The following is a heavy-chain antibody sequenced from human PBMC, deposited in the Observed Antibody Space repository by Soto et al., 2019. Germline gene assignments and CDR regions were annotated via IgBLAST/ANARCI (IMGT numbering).Heavy chain of an antibody. CDR3: ARGAAPPSSLWFDP. CDR1: GGSISSGGYY. CDR2: IYYSGST. D-gene: IGHD6-6*01. J-gene: IGHJ5*02. Sequence: LSLTCTVSGGSISSGGYYWSWIRQHPGKGLEWIGYIYYSGSTYYNPSLKSRVTISVDTSKNQFSLKLSSVTAAATAVYYCARGAAPPSSLWFDPWGRGTLVTVSS. V-gene: IGHV4-31*03.